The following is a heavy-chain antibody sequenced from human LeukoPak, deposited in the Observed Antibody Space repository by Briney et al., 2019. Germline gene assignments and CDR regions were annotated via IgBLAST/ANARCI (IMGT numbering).Heavy chain of an antibody. D-gene: IGHD3-10*01. V-gene: IGHV3-23*01. J-gene: IGHJ4*02. CDR3: AKDTTNTVRGEVFDY. Sequence: HAGGSLRLSCAASGFTFSSYAMSWVRQAPGKGLEWVSAISGSGGSTYYADSVKGRFTISRDNPKNTLYLRMNSLRAEDTAVYYCAKDTTNTVRGEVFDYWGQGTLVTVSS. CDR1: GFTFSSYA. CDR2: ISGSGGST.